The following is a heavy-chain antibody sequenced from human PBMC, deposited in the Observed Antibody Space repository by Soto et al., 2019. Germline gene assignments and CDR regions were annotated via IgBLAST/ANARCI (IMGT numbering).Heavy chain of an antibody. CDR1: GYTFTSYY. Sequence: QVQLVQSGAEVKKPGASVKVSCKASGYTFTSYYMHWVRQAPGQGREWTGRINPRGGSTSYAQKFQGRVTMTRDTSTSTVYMGLGSLRSGDTAVFYCARVPVAVAGTVRAFDIWGQGTMVTVSS. CDR3: ARVPVAVAGTVRAFDI. CDR2: INPRGGST. V-gene: IGHV1-46*03. D-gene: IGHD6-19*01. J-gene: IGHJ3*02.